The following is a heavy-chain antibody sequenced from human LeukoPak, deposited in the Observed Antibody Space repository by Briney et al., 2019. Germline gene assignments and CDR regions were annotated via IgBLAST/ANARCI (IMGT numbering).Heavy chain of an antibody. V-gene: IGHV1-2*02. J-gene: IGHJ4*02. Sequence: GASVKVSCKASGYTFTDYFLHWVRQAPGQGLEGMGWINPNSGGTNYAQKFQGRVTMTRDTSISTAYMDLSRLRSDDTAVYYCARSDRVGATTDRVFFDYWGQGTLVTVSS. D-gene: IGHD1-26*01. CDR3: ARSDRVGATTDRVFFDY. CDR1: GYTFTDYF. CDR2: INPNSGGT.